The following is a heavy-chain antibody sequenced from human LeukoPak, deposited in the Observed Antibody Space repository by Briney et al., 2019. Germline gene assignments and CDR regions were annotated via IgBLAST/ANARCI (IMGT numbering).Heavy chain of an antibody. CDR3: AKGVIAARGFFDY. J-gene: IGHJ4*02. D-gene: IGHD6-6*01. CDR1: GFTFSSYA. CDR2: ISSSSSYI. V-gene: IGHV3-21*01. Sequence: GGSLRLSCAASGFTFSSYAMNWVRQAPGKGLEWVSSISSSSSYIYYADSVKGRFTISRDNAKNSLYLQTNSLRAEDTAVYYCAKGVIAARGFFDYWGQGTLVTVSS.